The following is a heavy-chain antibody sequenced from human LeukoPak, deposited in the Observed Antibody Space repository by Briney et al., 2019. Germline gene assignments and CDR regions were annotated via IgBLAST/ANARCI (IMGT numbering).Heavy chain of an antibody. CDR3: AREGYYGSGSYYTLDY. CDR1: GFTFSSYA. CDR2: INGGGGST. J-gene: IGHJ4*02. D-gene: IGHD3-10*01. Sequence: GGSLRLSCAASGFTFSSYAMSWVRQAPGKGLVWVSSINGGGGSTYYADSVKGRFTISRDNSNNTLYLQMNSLRAEDTAVYYCAREGYYGSGSYYTLDYWGQGTLVTVSS. V-gene: IGHV3-23*01.